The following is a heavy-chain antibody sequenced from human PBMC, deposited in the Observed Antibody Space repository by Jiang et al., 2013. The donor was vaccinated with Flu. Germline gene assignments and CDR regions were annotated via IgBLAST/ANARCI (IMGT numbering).Heavy chain of an antibody. J-gene: IGHJ4*02. Sequence: GSGLVKPSGTLSLTCAVSGGSISSSNWWSWVRQPPGKGLEWIGEIYHSGSTNYNPSLKSRVTISVDKSKNQFSLKLSSVTAADTAVYYCAGYYDSSGYPQVESPVDYWGQGTLVTVSS. CDR2: IYHSGST. CDR3: AGYYDSSGYPQVESPVDY. V-gene: IGHV4-4*02. CDR1: GGSISSSNW. D-gene: IGHD3-22*01.